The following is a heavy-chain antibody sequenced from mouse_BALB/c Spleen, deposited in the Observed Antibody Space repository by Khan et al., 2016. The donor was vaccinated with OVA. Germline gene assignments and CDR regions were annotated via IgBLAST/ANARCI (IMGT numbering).Heavy chain of an antibody. CDR1: GYSITSDYA. Sequence: EVQLQESGPGLVKPSQSLSLTCPVTGYSITSDYAWNWIRQFPGNKLEWMGYISYSGSTNYNPALNSRISITRDTSKNQFFLQLNSVTTEDTATYYCARDGSRYNYAMDYWGQGTSVTVSS. J-gene: IGHJ4*01. V-gene: IGHV3-2*02. CDR2: ISYSGST. D-gene: IGHD2-3*01. CDR3: ARDGSRYNYAMDY.